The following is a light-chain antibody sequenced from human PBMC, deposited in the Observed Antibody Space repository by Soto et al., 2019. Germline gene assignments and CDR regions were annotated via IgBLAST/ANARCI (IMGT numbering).Light chain of an antibody. CDR2: GAS. Sequence: EIVMTQSPATLSVSPGERATLSCRASQSISSNLAWYQQKPGQAPRLLIYGASSRATGFPARFSGSGSGTEFTLTISSLRYEDFAVYYCQQYDKWPPLTFGGGTKVEIK. J-gene: IGKJ4*01. CDR1: QSISSN. V-gene: IGKV3-15*01. CDR3: QQYDKWPPLT.